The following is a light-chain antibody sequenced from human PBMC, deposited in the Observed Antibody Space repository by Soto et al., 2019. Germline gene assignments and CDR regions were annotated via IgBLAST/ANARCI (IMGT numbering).Light chain of an antibody. CDR2: WAS. Sequence: DIVMTQSPDSLAVSLGERATINCKSSQSVLYSSNNKNYLAWYQQKPGQPPKLLIYWASTRESGVPDRFSGSGSGTDFTLTISSLQAEDVAVFYCQHYNDLPLTFGQGTKVEIK. CDR1: QSVLYSSNNKNY. CDR3: QHYNDLPLT. V-gene: IGKV4-1*01. J-gene: IGKJ1*01.